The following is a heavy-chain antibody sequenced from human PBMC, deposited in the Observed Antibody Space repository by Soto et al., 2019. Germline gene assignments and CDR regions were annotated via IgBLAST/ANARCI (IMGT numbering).Heavy chain of an antibody. CDR2: IWDDGRNK. J-gene: IGHJ4*02. CDR1: GFTFSSYG. CDR3: ARGSGYDY. Sequence: QVQLVESGGGVVQPVRSLRLSCAVSGFTFSSYGMHWVRQAPGKGLEWVAVIWDDGRNKYYADSVKGRFTISRDNSKNTLYLQMNSLRAEDTAVYYCARGSGYDYWGQGTLVTVSS. V-gene: IGHV3-33*01. D-gene: IGHD5-12*01.